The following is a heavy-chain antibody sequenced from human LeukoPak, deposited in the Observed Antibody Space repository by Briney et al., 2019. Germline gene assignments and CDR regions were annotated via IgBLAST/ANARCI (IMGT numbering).Heavy chain of an antibody. V-gene: IGHV4-59*01. J-gene: IGHJ4*02. D-gene: IGHD5-24*01. CDR2: IYYSGST. Sequence: SETLSLTCTVSGGSISSYYWSWIRQPPGKGLEWIGCIYYSGSTNYNPSLKSRVTISVDTSKNQFSLKLSSVTAADTAVYYCARDRGQDGYMIDYWGQGTLVTVSS. CDR1: GGSISSYY. CDR3: ARDRGQDGYMIDY.